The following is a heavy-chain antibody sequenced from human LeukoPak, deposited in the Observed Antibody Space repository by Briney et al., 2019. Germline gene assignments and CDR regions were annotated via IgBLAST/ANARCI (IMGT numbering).Heavy chain of an antibody. CDR3: ASLVVVAATPKREITPGWFDP. CDR2: IYYSGST. CDR1: GGSISGYY. V-gene: IGHV4-59*01. D-gene: IGHD2-15*01. J-gene: IGHJ5*02. Sequence: SETLSLTCTVSGGSISGYYWSWIRQPPGKGLEWIGYIYYSGSTDYNPSLKSRVTISVDTSKNQFSLKLSSVTAADTAVYYCASLVVVAATPKREITPGWFDPWGQGTLVTVSS.